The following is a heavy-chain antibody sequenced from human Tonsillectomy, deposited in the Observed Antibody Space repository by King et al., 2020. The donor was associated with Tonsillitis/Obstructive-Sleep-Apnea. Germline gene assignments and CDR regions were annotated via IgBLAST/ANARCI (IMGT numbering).Heavy chain of an antibody. V-gene: IGHV3-11*05. CDR3: ARDGRGNGDYKIDY. J-gene: IGHJ4*02. D-gene: IGHD4-17*01. Sequence: HVQLVESGGGLVKPGGSLRLSCAASGFTFSDYDMNWIRQDPGEWLEWCSYSSSSSRYTNYADSVKGRFTISRDNAKNSLYLQMNSLRAEDTAVYYCARDGRGNGDYKIDYWGQGTLVTVTS. CDR2: SSSSSRYT. CDR1: GFTFSDYD.